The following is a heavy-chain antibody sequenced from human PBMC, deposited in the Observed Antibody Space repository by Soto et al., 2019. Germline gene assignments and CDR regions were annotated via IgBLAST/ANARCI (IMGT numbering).Heavy chain of an antibody. V-gene: IGHV1-8*01. CDR1: GNTFTSYD. CDR2: INPNSGNI. D-gene: IGHD3-10*01. J-gene: IGHJ4*02. Sequence: GASVNVSCKASGNTFTSYDINWVRQATGHGLEWMGWINPNSGNIGYAQKFQGRVTMTRDTAIRTAYMEVSGLRSDDTAVYYCARGLASGSYYLLDYWGQGTLVTVSS. CDR3: ARGLASGSYYLLDY.